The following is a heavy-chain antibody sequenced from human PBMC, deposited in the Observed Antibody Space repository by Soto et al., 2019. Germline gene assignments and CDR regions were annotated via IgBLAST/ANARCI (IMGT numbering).Heavy chain of an antibody. CDR2: IYHSGST. Sequence: SETLSLTCAVSGGSISSSNWWSWVRQPPGKGLEWIGEIYHSGSTNYNPSLKSRVTISVDKSKNQFSLKLSSVTAADTAVYYCARVKDGYSYGLYYFDDWGQGTLVTVSS. CDR1: GGSISSSNW. J-gene: IGHJ4*02. V-gene: IGHV4-4*02. CDR3: ARVKDGYSYGLYYFDD. D-gene: IGHD5-18*01.